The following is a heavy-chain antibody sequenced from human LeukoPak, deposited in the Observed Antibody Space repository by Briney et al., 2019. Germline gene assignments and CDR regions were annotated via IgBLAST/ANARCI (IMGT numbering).Heavy chain of an antibody. CDR2: ISGSGGST. Sequence: GGSLRLSCAASGFTFSSYAMSWVRQAPGKGLEWVPAISGSGGSTYYADSVKGRFTISRDNSKNTLHLQMNSLRAEDTAVYYCAKDPYYYDSSGYPRYFDYWGQGTLVTVSS. CDR1: GFTFSSYA. J-gene: IGHJ4*02. V-gene: IGHV3-23*01. CDR3: AKDPYYYDSSGYPRYFDY. D-gene: IGHD3-22*01.